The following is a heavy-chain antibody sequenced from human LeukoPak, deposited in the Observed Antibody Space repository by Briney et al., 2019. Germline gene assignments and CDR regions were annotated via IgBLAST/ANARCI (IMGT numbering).Heavy chain of an antibody. CDR3: AREFNVDAGMDH. CDR1: GYTLKEVA. Sequence: ASVKVSCKVSGYTLKEVAIHWVRQAPGQGLEWMGWINLHSGGTIYAQKFQGRVTMTRDTAISTAYMELSRLGSDDTAVYFCAREFNVDAGMDHWGQGTLVTVSS. V-gene: IGHV1-2*02. J-gene: IGHJ4*02. CDR2: INLHSGGT. D-gene: IGHD5-18*01.